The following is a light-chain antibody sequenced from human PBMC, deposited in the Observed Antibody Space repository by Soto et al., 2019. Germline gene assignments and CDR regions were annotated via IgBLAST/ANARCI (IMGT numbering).Light chain of an antibody. V-gene: IGKV1-5*01. J-gene: IGKJ1*01. CDR1: QSVSAW. Sequence: DIQMTQSPSTLPASVGDRVTITCRASQSVSAWLAWYQQKPGKAPKFLMYDVSTLESGVPLRFSGSGSGTEFTLTISSLQPDDFATYYCQHFNDYSGTFGQGTKVDI. CDR2: DVS. CDR3: QHFNDYSGT.